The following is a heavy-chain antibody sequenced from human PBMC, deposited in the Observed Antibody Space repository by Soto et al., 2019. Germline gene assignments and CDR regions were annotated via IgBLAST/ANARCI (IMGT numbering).Heavy chain of an antibody. D-gene: IGHD6-13*01. Sequence: QVQLVQSGAEVKKPGASVKLSCKASGYTFTTYLMHWVRQAPGQRLEWMGWIDAGNGDTKYSQKFQGRVTMTRDTSATTAYMELSSLGSEDTAVYYCARPYSSSWSTYVDYWGQGTLVTVSS. CDR1: GYTFTTYL. CDR3: ARPYSSSWSTYVDY. J-gene: IGHJ4*02. V-gene: IGHV1-3*01. CDR2: IDAGNGDT.